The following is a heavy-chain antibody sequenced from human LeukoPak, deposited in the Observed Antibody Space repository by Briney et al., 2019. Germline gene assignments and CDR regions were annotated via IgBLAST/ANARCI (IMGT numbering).Heavy chain of an antibody. CDR3: ARAINSRRHKEHWSGYYYYYYYMDV. Sequence: PGGSLRLSCAASGFTFSSYAMSWVRQAPGKGLEWVSAISGSGGSTYYADSVKGRFTISRDNSKNTLYLQMNSLRAEDTAVYYCARAINSRRHKEHWSGYYYYYYYMDVWGKGTTVTISS. CDR1: GFTFSSYA. D-gene: IGHD3-3*01. V-gene: IGHV3-23*01. CDR2: ISGSGGST. J-gene: IGHJ6*03.